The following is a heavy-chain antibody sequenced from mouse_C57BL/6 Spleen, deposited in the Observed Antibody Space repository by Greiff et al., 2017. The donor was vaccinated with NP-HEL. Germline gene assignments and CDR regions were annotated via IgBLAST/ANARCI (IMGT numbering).Heavy chain of an antibody. Sequence: QVHVKQPGTELVKPGASVKLSCKASGYTFTSYWMHWVKQRPGQGLEWIGNINPSNGGTNYNEKFKSKATLTVDKSSSTAYMQLSSLTSEDSAVYYCAREGDYYGSSHWYFDVWGTGTTVTVSS. D-gene: IGHD1-1*01. CDR2: INPSNGGT. CDR3: AREGDYYGSSHWYFDV. CDR1: GYTFTSYW. J-gene: IGHJ1*03. V-gene: IGHV1-53*01.